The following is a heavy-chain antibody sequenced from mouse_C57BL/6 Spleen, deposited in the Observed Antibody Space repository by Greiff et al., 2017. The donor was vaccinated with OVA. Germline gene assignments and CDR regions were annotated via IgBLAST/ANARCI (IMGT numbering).Heavy chain of an antibody. V-gene: IGHV5-17*01. CDR2: ISSGSSTI. D-gene: IGHD2-5*01. CDR1: GFTFSDYG. J-gene: IGHJ2*01. CDR3: AGGYSTHLDY. Sequence: EVKLVESGGGLVKPGGSLKLSCAASGFTFSDYGMHWVRQAPEKGLEWVAYISSGSSTIYYADTVKGRFTISRDNAKNTLFLQMTSLRSEDTAMYYCAGGYSTHLDYWGQGTTLTVSS.